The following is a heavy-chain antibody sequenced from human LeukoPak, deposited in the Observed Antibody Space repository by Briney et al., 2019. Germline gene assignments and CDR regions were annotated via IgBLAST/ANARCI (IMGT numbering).Heavy chain of an antibody. V-gene: IGHV3-23*01. CDR3: ARVGGSGSY. CDR2: IFPSGGEI. D-gene: IGHD3-10*01. Sequence: PGGSLRLSCAASGFTFSTFAMIWVRQPPGKGLEWVSSIFPSGGEIHYADSVRGRFTISRDNSKSTLSLQMNSLRAEDTAVYYCARVGGSGSYWGQGTLVTVSS. CDR1: GFTFSTFA. J-gene: IGHJ4*02.